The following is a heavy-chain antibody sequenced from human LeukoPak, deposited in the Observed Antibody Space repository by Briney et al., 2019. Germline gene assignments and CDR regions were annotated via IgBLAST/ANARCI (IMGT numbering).Heavy chain of an antibody. CDR3: MSDLDN. V-gene: IGHV3-15*01. CDR2: IKTKGEGGTV. J-gene: IGHJ4*02. CDR1: GFTFSDAW. Sequence: GGSLRLSCATSGFTFSDAWMAWVRQAQGKGLEWVGRIKTKGEGGTVDYAAPVKGRFTISRDDSKNTFYLQMNSLKTEDTAMYYCMSDLDNWGQGTPVTVSS.